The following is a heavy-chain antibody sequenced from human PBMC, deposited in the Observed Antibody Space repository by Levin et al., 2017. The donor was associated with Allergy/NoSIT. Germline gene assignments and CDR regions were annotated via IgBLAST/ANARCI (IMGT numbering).Heavy chain of an antibody. CDR1: GGSISSYY. CDR3: ARLGYCSGGSCFFQH. CDR2: IYYSGST. J-gene: IGHJ1*01. D-gene: IGHD2-15*01. V-gene: IGHV4-59*01. Sequence: SETLSLTCTVSGGSISSYYWSWIRQPPGKGLEWIGYIYYSGSTNYNPSLKSRVTISVDTSKNQFSLKLSSVTAADTAVYYCARLGYCSGGSCFFQHWGQGTLVTVSS.